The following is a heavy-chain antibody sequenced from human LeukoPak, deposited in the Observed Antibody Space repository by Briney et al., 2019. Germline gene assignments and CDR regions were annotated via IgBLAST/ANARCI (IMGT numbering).Heavy chain of an antibody. V-gene: IGHV3-64D*09. CDR1: GFIFSGYA. D-gene: IGHD4/OR15-4a*01. J-gene: IGHJ4*02. CDR3: VRRCLDGGCFFDY. CDR2: TSTNGGNT. Sequence: QPGGSLRLSCSASGFIFSGYAMHWVRQAPGKGLEDVSATSTNGGNTYYADSVKGRFTISRDNSKNTLYLQMSSLRAEDTAVYHCVRRCLDGGCFFDYWGQGTLVTVSS.